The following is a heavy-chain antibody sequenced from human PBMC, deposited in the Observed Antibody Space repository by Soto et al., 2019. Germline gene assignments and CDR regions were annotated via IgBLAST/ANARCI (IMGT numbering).Heavy chain of an antibody. V-gene: IGHV3-21*01. CDR2: ISSSSSYI. Sequence: GGSLRLSCAASGFTFSSYSMNWVRQAPGKGLEWVSSISSSSSYIYYADSVKGRFTISRDNAKNSLYLQMNSLRAEDTAVYYCARDEAIFGVVIRLGMDVWGQGTTVTVSS. CDR3: ARDEAIFGVVIRLGMDV. J-gene: IGHJ6*02. D-gene: IGHD3-3*01. CDR1: GFTFSSYS.